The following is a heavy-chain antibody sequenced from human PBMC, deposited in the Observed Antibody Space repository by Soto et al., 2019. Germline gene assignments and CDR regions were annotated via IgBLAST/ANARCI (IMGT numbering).Heavy chain of an antibody. V-gene: IGHV4-39*01. CDR3: ASNCGGDCSPNWFDP. J-gene: IGHJ5*02. D-gene: IGHD2-21*02. CDR2: IYYSGST. Sequence: QLQLQESGPGLVKPSETLSLTCTVSGGSISSSSYYWGWIRQPPGKGLEWIGSIYYSGSTYYNPSLKSRVTISVDTSKHQFSLKLSSVTAADTAVYYCASNCGGDCSPNWFDPWGQGTLVTVSS. CDR1: GGSISSSSYY.